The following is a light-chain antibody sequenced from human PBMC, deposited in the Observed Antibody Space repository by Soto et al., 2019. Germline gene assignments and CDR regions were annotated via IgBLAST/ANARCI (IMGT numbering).Light chain of an antibody. V-gene: IGKV3-11*01. J-gene: IGKJ4*01. CDR3: QQRSNWRLT. Sequence: EVVLTQSPDTLSLSPGERGTLSCGASQSVGTFLAWYQQRPGQAPRLLIYDASNRAAGIPDRFSGSGSGTDFTLTISSLEAEDFAVYYCQQRSNWRLTFGGGTRVEI. CDR1: QSVGTF. CDR2: DAS.